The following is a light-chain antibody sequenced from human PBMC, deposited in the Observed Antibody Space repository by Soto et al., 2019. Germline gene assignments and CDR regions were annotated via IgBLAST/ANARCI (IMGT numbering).Light chain of an antibody. Sequence: ETVMTQTPATLSVSPGERATLSCRASQRVSTNLAWYQQRPGQAPRLLIYGASTRDAGIPGTFSGSGSGTEFTLTISSLQSEDFAVYYCQQYNNWPLTFGRGTKVDIK. J-gene: IGKJ4*01. CDR2: GAS. CDR3: QQYNNWPLT. V-gene: IGKV3-15*01. CDR1: QRVSTN.